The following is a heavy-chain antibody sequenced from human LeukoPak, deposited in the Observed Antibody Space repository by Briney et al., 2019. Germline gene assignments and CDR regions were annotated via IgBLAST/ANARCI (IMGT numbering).Heavy chain of an antibody. CDR3: AKLVQTDPADY. D-gene: IGHD6-6*01. V-gene: IGHV3-23*01. CDR1: GFTFSSYA. Sequence: GGSLRLSCAASGFTFSSYAMSWVRQAPGKGLEWVSLISGRGGSTYCADSVKGRFTISRDNSRNTLYLQMNSLRPEDTAVYYCAKLVQTDPADYWGQGTLVIVPS. J-gene: IGHJ4*02. CDR2: ISGRGGST.